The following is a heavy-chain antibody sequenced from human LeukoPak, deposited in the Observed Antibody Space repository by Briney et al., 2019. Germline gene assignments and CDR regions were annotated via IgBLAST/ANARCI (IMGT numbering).Heavy chain of an antibody. Sequence: GGSLRLSCAASGFTFSSHGMNWVRQAPGKGLEWVADIKQDGSEKYYVDSVKGRFTISRQNAKNSLFLQMNSLRAEDTAVYYCARHRSGGSQDDAFDIWGQGTMVTVSS. CDR3: ARHRSGGSQDDAFDI. CDR1: GFTFSSHG. CDR2: IKQDGSEK. D-gene: IGHD2-15*01. J-gene: IGHJ3*02. V-gene: IGHV3-7*01.